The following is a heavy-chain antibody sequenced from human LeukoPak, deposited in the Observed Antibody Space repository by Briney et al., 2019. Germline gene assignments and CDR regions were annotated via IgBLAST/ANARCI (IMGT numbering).Heavy chain of an antibody. D-gene: IGHD3-9*01. CDR3: VRYFGSFDY. Sequence: GASVKVSCKASGYTFTSYYMHWVRQAPGQGLEWMGGFDPEDGETIYAQKFQGRVTMTEDTSTDTAYMELSSLRSEDTAVYYCVRYFGSFDYWGQGTLVTVSS. CDR2: FDPEDGET. V-gene: IGHV1-24*01. J-gene: IGHJ4*02. CDR1: GYTFTSYY.